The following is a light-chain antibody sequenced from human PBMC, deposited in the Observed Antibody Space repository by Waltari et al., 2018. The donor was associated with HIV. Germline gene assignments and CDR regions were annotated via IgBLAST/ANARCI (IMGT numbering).Light chain of an antibody. CDR1: NSDIGGYNY. J-gene: IGLJ2*01. V-gene: IGLV2-8*01. CDR2: EVT. Sequence: QSALTQPPSASGSPGQSVTISCTGTNSDIGGYNYVSWYQQHPGKAPKLVISEVTRRPSGVPGRFSCSKSGTTASLTVSGLQAEDDADYYCSSYANKNGFYVVFGGGTRLTVL. CDR3: SSYANKNGFYVV.